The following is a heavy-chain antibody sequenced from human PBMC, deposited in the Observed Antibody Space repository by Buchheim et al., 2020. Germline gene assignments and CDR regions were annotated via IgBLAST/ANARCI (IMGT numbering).Heavy chain of an antibody. D-gene: IGHD7-27*01. CDR2: ISANGDRT. CDR1: SFSFASLP. CDR3: ARDLNWGSGY. J-gene: IGHJ4*02. Sequence: EMQLLESGGGLAQPGGSLRLSCAASSFSFASLPMTWVRQAPGKGLEWVSTISANGDRTYSAESVKGPFTISRDNSRDTLFLQMNSLRAEDTALYHCARDLNWGSGYWGQGTL. V-gene: IGHV3-23*01.